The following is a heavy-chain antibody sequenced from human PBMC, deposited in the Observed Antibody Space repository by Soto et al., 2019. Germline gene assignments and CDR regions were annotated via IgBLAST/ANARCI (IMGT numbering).Heavy chain of an antibody. CDR1: GFSLSTRGVG. D-gene: IGHD5-12*01. J-gene: IGHJ4*02. CDR3: AHRSRGYAYYFDQ. V-gene: IGHV2-5*02. CDR2: FFWDADK. Sequence: QITLKESGPTLVKPTQTLTLTCSFSGFSLSTRGVGVGWIRQPPGKALEWLALFFWDADKCYSPSLRGRLTIPDDTSKHQVGLTMTNMDPVDTPTHYCAHRSRGYAYYFDQWGQGTLVTVFS.